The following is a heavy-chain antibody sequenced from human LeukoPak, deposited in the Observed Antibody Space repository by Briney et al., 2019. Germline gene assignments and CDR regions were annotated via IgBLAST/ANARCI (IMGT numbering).Heavy chain of an antibody. CDR3: ARGPASGDY. CDR1: GSSISSGDYY. Sequence: SETLSLTCTFSGSSISSGDYYWSWIRKPPGKGLEWNGYIYYSGSTYYNPSLKSRVNIPVDTSKNQFSLKLSSVTAADTAVYYCARGPASGDYWGQGTLVTVSS. V-gene: IGHV4-30-4*02. CDR2: IYYSGST. J-gene: IGHJ4*02.